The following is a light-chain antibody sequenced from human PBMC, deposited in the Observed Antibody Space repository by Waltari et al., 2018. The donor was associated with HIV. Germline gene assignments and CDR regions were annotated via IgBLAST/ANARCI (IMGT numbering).Light chain of an antibody. CDR3: SSFADRDGFYVL. Sequence: QSALTQPPSASGSPGQSVTLSCTGSNGDIGSYDYVSWYQLHPGKAPKLVISEVTKRPSGVSDRFSGSKSANTAFLTVSGLQAEDEADYYCSSFADRDGFYVLFGGGTRLTVL. J-gene: IGLJ2*01. CDR2: EVT. CDR1: NGDIGSYDY. V-gene: IGLV2-8*01.